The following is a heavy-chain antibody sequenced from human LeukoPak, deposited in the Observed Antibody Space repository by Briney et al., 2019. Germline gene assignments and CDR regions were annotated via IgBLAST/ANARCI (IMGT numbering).Heavy chain of an antibody. J-gene: IGHJ4*02. CDR2: IWFDGTNK. V-gene: IGHV3-33*01. Sequence: GGSLRLSCAASGFTFSNYGMHWVRQAPGKGLEWVAVIWFDGTNKYYADSVRGRFTISRDNSKNTLYLQMSSLRAEDTAVYYCARDRGVSAHLDYWGQGTLVTVSS. D-gene: IGHD5/OR15-5a*01. CDR3: ARDRGVSAHLDY. CDR1: GFTFSNYG.